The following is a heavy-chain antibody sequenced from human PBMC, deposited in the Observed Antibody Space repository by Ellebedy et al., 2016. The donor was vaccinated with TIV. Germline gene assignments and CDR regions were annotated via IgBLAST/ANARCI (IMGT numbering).Heavy chain of an antibody. V-gene: IGHV3-66*01. CDR2: IYSDGAT. CDR3: ASIRTDNDY. J-gene: IGHJ4*02. CDR1: GFTFSSYS. Sequence: GESLKISCAASGFTFSSYSIDWVRQAPGKGLEWLSAIYSDGATYYADSVKHRLTISRDNSKNTVSLQMNSLRAEDTAVYYCASIRTDNDYWGQGTLVIVSS. D-gene: IGHD2-15*01.